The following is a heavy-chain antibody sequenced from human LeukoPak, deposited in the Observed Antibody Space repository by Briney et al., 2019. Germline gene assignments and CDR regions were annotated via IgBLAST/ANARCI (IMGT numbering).Heavy chain of an antibody. CDR2: IYRDDDK. V-gene: IGHV2-5*02. Sequence: SGPTLVHPTQPLTLTCTFSGFSLRTSGVGVGWIRQPPGEALEWLAFIYRDDDKRYSPSLKSRLTITKDISKNQVVLTMTNMDPVDTATYYCAHSLYVDTAMVGFDYWGQGTLVTVSS. J-gene: IGHJ4*02. CDR1: GFSLRTSGVG. D-gene: IGHD5-18*01. CDR3: AHSLYVDTAMVGFDY.